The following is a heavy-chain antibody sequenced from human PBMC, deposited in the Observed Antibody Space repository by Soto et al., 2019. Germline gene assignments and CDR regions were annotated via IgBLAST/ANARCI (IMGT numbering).Heavy chain of an antibody. J-gene: IGHJ4*02. V-gene: IGHV1-58*01. CDR2: IAVGSGYT. CDR3: AADATAWQQMVPSDY. Sequence: SVKVSCKASGFTFTSSAFQWVRQARGQRLEWIGWIAVGSGYTNYAQIFQDRVTLTRDMSTATTYMELSRLNSEDTAIYYCAADATAWQQMVPSDYWGQGTLVTVSS. D-gene: IGHD2-8*01. CDR1: GFTFTSSA.